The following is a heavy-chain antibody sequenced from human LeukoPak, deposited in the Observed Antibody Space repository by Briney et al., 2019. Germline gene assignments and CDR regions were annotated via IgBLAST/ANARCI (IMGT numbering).Heavy chain of an antibody. CDR1: GESFSGFY. CDR3: AREGVSVTNFGY. Sequence: PSETLSLTCAVYGESFSGFYWSWIRQSPGKGLEWIGEINHGGSTNYNPSLKTRVTISVDTSKNQFSLKLRSVTAADTAVYYCAREGVSVTNFGYWSQGTLVTVSS. D-gene: IGHD5/OR15-5a*01. CDR2: INHGGST. J-gene: IGHJ4*02. V-gene: IGHV4-34*01.